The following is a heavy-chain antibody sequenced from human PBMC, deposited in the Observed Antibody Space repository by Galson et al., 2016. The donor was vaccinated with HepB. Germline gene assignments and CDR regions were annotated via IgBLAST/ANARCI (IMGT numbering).Heavy chain of an antibody. V-gene: IGHV3-53*01. CDR1: GFTVSDNH. J-gene: IGHJ4*02. CDR3: AGYGGNSV. Sequence: SLRLSCAAAGFTVSDNHVTWIRQAPGKGLECVSVIFGRGNTYYADSVEGRFTISRDNARHTVYLQMNSLRTEDTAVNYCAGYGGNSVWGQGTLVPVSS. CDR2: IFGRGNT. D-gene: IGHD4-23*01.